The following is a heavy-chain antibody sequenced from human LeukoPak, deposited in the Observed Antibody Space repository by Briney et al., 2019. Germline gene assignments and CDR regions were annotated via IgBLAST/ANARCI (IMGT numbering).Heavy chain of an antibody. CDR2: IKQDGTEK. V-gene: IGHV3-7*03. J-gene: IGHJ3*02. D-gene: IGHD3-10*01. CDR1: GFSFISYW. Sequence: PGGSLRLAFSAYGFSFISYWMTWVRQAPGKGLEWVANIKQDGTEKYYVDSVKGRFTISRDNAKNSLYLQMNSLRAEDTAVYYCARDFTTMVRGVIPLGAFDIWGQGTMVTVSS. CDR3: ARDFTTMVRGVIPLGAFDI.